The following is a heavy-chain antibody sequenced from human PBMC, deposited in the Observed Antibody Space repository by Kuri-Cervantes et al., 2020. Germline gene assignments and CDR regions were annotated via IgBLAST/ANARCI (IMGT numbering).Heavy chain of an antibody. V-gene: IGHV3-71*01. Sequence: GGSLRLSCAASGFTFSDYYMSWVRQAPGKGLEWVGFIRSKAYGGTTEYAAAVKGRFTISRDDSKSIAYLQMNSLKTEYTAVYYCTRGGYDFWSGYSHYYYMDVWGKGTTVTISS. CDR3: TRGGYDFWSGYSHYYYMDV. CDR2: IRSKAYGGTT. D-gene: IGHD3-3*01. CDR1: GFTFSDYY. J-gene: IGHJ6*03.